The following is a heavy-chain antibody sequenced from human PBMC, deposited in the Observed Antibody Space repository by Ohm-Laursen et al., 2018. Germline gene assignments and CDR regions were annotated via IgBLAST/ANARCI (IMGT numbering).Heavy chain of an antibody. V-gene: IGHV4-59*01. CDR2: IYYSGST. CDR1: GGSISSYY. CDR3: VYGMDV. J-gene: IGHJ6*02. Sequence: TLSLTCTVSGGSISSYYWSWIRQPPGKGLEWIGYIYYSGSTNYNPSLKSRVTISVDTSKNQFSLKLSSVTAADTAVYYCVYGMDVWGQGTTVTVSS.